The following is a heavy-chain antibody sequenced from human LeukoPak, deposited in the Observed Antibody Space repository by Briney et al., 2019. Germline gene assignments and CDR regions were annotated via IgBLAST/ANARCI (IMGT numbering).Heavy chain of an antibody. Sequence: GASVKVSCKASGYTFTSYYMHWVRQAPGQRLEWMGWINAGNGNTKYSQKFQGRVTITRDTSASTAYMELSSLRSEDTAVYYCARGESYYDSSGYPYWGQGTLVTVSS. D-gene: IGHD3-22*01. CDR1: GYTFTSYY. CDR3: ARGESYYDSSGYPY. J-gene: IGHJ4*02. V-gene: IGHV1-3*01. CDR2: INAGNGNT.